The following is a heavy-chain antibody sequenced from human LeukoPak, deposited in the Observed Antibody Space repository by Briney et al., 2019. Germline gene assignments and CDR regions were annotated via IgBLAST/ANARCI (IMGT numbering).Heavy chain of an antibody. Sequence: ASVKVSCKASGYTFTGYYMHWVRQAPGQGLEWMGWINPNSGGTNYAQKFQGRVTMTRDTSISTAYMEPSRLRSDDTAVYYCARDHVTIFGVVIYWFDPWGQGTLVTVSS. CDR3: ARDHVTIFGVVIYWFDP. CDR2: INPNSGGT. CDR1: GYTFTGYY. V-gene: IGHV1-2*02. J-gene: IGHJ5*02. D-gene: IGHD3-3*01.